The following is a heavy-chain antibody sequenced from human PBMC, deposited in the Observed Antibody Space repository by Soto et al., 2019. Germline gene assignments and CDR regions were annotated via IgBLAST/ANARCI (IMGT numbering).Heavy chain of an antibody. Sequence: SETLSLTCAVYGGSFSGYYWSWIRQPPGKGLEWIGEINHSGSTNYNPSLKSRVTISVDTSKNQFSLKLSSVTAADTAVYYCARTMTKQLGGFQHWGQGTLVTVSS. J-gene: IGHJ1*01. CDR2: INHSGST. CDR1: GGSFSGYY. V-gene: IGHV4-34*01. CDR3: ARTMTKQLGGFQH. D-gene: IGHD6-6*01.